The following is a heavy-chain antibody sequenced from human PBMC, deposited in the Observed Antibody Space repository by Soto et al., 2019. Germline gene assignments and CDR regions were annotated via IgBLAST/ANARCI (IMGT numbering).Heavy chain of an antibody. CDR1: GFTFSSYS. CDR2: ISSSSSYI. V-gene: IGHV3-21*01. J-gene: IGHJ2*01. Sequence: GGSLRLSCAASGFTFSSYSMNWVRQAPGKGLEWVSSISSSSSYIYYADSVKGRFTISRDNAKNSLYLQMNSLRAEDTAVYYCAREGSGYDYWEGYWYFDLWGRGTLVTXSS. D-gene: IGHD5-12*01. CDR3: AREGSGYDYWEGYWYFDL.